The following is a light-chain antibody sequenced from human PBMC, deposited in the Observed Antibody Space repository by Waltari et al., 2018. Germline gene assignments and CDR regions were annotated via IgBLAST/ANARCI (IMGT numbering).Light chain of an antibody. CDR1: QSILYNSNDKNY. CDR3: QQYYSRRT. V-gene: IGKV4-1*01. Sequence: IVMTQSPDSLAVSLGARATINCKSSQSILYNSNDKNYLAWYQQKPGQPPKLLIYWASTRESRVPDRCSGKGSGTDCTLTISSLQAEDVAVYCCQQYYSRRTFGQGTKVEI. J-gene: IGKJ1*01. CDR2: WAS.